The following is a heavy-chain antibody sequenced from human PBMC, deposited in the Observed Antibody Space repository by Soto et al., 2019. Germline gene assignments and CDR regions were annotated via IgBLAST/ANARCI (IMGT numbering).Heavy chain of an antibody. CDR3: ARAVAVAADFDY. CDR1: GYTFTGYA. Sequence: QVQLVQSGAEEKKPGASVKVSCKASGYTFTGYAMHWVRQAPGQRREWMGWINAGNGNTKYSQKFQGRVTITRDTSASTAYMELSRLRSEDTAVYYCARAVAVAADFDYWGQGTLVTVSS. D-gene: IGHD6-19*01. V-gene: IGHV1-3*05. CDR2: INAGNGNT. J-gene: IGHJ4*02.